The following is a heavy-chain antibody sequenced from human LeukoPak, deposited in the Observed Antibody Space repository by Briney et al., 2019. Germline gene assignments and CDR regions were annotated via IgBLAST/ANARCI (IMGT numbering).Heavy chain of an antibody. Sequence: SVKVSCKASGGTFSSYAISWVRQAPGQGLEWMGRIIPILGIANYAQKFQGRVTITADKSTSTAYMELSSLRSEDTAVYYCAREITMVRGVAYYYYGMDVWGQGTTVTVSS. D-gene: IGHD3-10*01. CDR3: AREITMVRGVAYYYYGMDV. CDR1: GGTFSSYA. CDR2: IIPILGIA. J-gene: IGHJ6*02. V-gene: IGHV1-69*04.